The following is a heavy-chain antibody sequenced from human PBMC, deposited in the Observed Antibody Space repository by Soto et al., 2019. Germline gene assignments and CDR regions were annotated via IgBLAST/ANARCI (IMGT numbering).Heavy chain of an antibody. Sequence: QVQLQESGPGLVKPSQTLSLTCTVSGGSISSGDYYWSWIRQPPGKGLEWIGYIYYSGSTYYNPSLKSRVTISVDTSKNQFSLKLSSVTAADTAVYYCAREGRVIALDGGMDVWGQGTTVTVSS. V-gene: IGHV4-30-4*01. CDR3: AREGRVIALDGGMDV. J-gene: IGHJ6*02. CDR2: IYYSGST. D-gene: IGHD3-22*01. CDR1: GGSISSGDYY.